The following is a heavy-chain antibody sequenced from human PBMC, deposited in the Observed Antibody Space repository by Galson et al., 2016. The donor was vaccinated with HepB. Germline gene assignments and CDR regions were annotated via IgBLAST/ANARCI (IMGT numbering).Heavy chain of an antibody. CDR2: ISGRGGNT. D-gene: IGHD6-19*01. V-gene: IGHV3-23*01. CDR3: AKLIEVAGSFDD. Sequence: SLRLSCAASGFTFSIYAMSWVRQAPGKGLEWVSGISGRGGNTYHADSEKGRFTISRDNSKNTLYLQMKSLRADDTAVYYCAKLIEVAGSFDDWGQGTLVTVSA. CDR1: GFTFSIYA. J-gene: IGHJ4*02.